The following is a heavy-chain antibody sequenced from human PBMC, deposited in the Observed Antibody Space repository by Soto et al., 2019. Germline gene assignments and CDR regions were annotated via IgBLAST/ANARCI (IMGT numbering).Heavy chain of an antibody. CDR1: GGSFSGYY. Sequence: SETLSLTCAVHGGSFSGYYWSWIRQPPGKGLEWIGEINHSGSTNYNPSLKSRVTISVDTSKNQFSLKLSSVTAADTAVYYCARYSSSSQPHYYYYYMDVWGKGTTVTVSS. CDR2: INHSGST. D-gene: IGHD6-6*01. V-gene: IGHV4-34*01. J-gene: IGHJ6*03. CDR3: ARYSSSSQPHYYYYYMDV.